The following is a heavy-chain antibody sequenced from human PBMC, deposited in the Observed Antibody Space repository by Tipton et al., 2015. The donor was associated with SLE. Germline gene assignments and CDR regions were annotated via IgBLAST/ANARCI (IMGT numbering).Heavy chain of an antibody. D-gene: IGHD6-19*01. CDR2: IYYSGST. Sequence: LRLSCTVSGGSISSSSYYWGWIRQPPGKGLEWIGSIYYSGSTYYNPSLKSRVTISVDTSKNQFSLKLSSVTAADTAVYYCARDLSSGWYKDAFDIWGQGTMVTVSS. V-gene: IGHV4-39*07. CDR1: GGSISSSSYY. J-gene: IGHJ3*02. CDR3: ARDLSSGWYKDAFDI.